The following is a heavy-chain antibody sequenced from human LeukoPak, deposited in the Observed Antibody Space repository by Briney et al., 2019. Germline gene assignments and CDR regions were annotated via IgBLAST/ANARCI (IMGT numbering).Heavy chain of an antibody. CDR3: ARDSVGATFDY. J-gene: IGHJ4*02. Sequence: PSETLSLTCTVSGGPISSYYWSRIRQPPGKGLEWIGYIYYSGSTNYNPSLKSRVTISVDTSKNQFSLKLSSVTAADTAVYYCARDSVGATFDYWGQGTLVTVSS. CDR2: IYYSGST. CDR1: GGPISSYY. D-gene: IGHD1-26*01. V-gene: IGHV4-59*01.